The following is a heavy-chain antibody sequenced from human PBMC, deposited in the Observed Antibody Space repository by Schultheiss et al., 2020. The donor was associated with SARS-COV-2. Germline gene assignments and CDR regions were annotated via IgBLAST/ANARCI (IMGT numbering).Heavy chain of an antibody. J-gene: IGHJ6*03. D-gene: IGHD3-3*01. Sequence: SQTHSLTCSVSEYSINSDNYWAWIRQPPGKGLEWIASMYHSGSTYYNPSLKSRVTISVDTSNNRFSLNLSSVTAADTAIYYCARAIYDSWGYYYYHMDVWGRGTTVTVSS. CDR1: EYSINSDNY. V-gene: IGHV4-38-2*02. CDR2: MYHSGST. CDR3: ARAIYDSWGYYYYHMDV.